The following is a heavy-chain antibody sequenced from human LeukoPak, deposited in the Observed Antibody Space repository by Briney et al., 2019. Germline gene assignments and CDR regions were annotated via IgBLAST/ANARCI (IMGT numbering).Heavy chain of an antibody. Sequence: GGSLRLSGAASGFTFSSYNMNWVRQAPGKGLEWVSSISSTNSIYYADSVEGRFSLSRDNAENSLYLQMNTLRAEDTAVYYCTRGGSGSYHPFDYWGQGTLVTVAS. CDR3: TRGGSGSYHPFDY. J-gene: IGHJ4*02. V-gene: IGHV3-21*01. CDR2: ISSTNSI. D-gene: IGHD3-10*01. CDR1: GFTFSSYN.